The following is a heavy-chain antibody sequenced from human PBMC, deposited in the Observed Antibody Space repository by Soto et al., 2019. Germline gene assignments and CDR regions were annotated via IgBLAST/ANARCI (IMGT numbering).Heavy chain of an antibody. J-gene: IGHJ5*02. CDR3: ARMATFGSLNWFDP. CDR1: GYSFTNND. D-gene: IGHD3-16*01. CDR2: MNPGGGDT. V-gene: IGHV1-8*01. Sequence: ASVKVSCKASGYSFTNNDVSWVRQATGQGLEWMGWMNPGGGDTGYAQKFQGRVTMTRDISIATAYMELSSLRSDDTAIYYCARMATFGSLNWFDPWGQGTLVTVSS.